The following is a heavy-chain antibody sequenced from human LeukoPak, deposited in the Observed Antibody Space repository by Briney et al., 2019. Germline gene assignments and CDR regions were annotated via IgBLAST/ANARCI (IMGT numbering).Heavy chain of an antibody. CDR2: IKSKTDGGTT. J-gene: IGHJ6*02. D-gene: IGHD3-22*01. Sequence: NPGGSLRLSCAASGFTFSNAWMNWVRQAPGKGLEWVGRIKSKTDGGTTDYAAPVKGRFTISRDDSKNTLYLQMNSLKTEDTAVYYCARHDYDSSGPRGMDVWGQGTTVTVSS. V-gene: IGHV3-15*07. CDR1: GFTFSNAW. CDR3: ARHDYDSSGPRGMDV.